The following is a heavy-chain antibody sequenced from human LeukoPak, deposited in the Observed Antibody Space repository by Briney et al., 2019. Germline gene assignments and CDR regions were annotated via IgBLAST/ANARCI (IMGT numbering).Heavy chain of an antibody. CDR2: ISGSGGST. Sequence: GGSLRLSCAASGFTFSSYAMSWVRQAPGKGLEWVSAISGSGGSTYYADSVKGRFTISRDNSKNTLYLQMNSLRPEDAAVYYCARVPSGWFSFFDYWGQGTLVTVSS. J-gene: IGHJ4*02. CDR1: GFTFSSYA. CDR3: ARVPSGWFSFFDY. V-gene: IGHV3-23*01. D-gene: IGHD6-19*01.